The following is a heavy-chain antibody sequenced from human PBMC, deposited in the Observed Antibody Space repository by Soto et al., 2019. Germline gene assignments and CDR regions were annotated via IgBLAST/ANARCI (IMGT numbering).Heavy chain of an antibody. CDR2: IYYSGST. V-gene: IGHV4-39*01. CDR3: AEGGITMVRGVIISAFDI. D-gene: IGHD3-10*01. J-gene: IGHJ3*02. CDR1: GGSISSSSYY. Sequence: SETLSLTCTVSGGSISSSSYYWGWIRQPPGKGLEWIGSIYYSGSTYYNPSLKSRVTISVDTSKNQFSLKLSSVTAADTAVYYCAEGGITMVRGVIISAFDIWGQGTMVTVS.